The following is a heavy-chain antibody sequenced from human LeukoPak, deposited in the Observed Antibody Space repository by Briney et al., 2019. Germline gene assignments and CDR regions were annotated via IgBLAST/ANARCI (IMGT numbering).Heavy chain of an antibody. D-gene: IGHD3-22*01. CDR2: IIPIFGTA. Sequence: SVKVSCKASGGTFSSYATSWVRQAPGQGLEWMGGIIPIFGTANYAQKFQGRVTITADESTSTAYMELSSLRSEDTAVYYCARDFADYYDSSGYSCGYWGQGTLVTVSS. CDR1: GGTFSSYA. CDR3: ARDFADYYDSSGYSCGY. J-gene: IGHJ4*02. V-gene: IGHV1-69*13.